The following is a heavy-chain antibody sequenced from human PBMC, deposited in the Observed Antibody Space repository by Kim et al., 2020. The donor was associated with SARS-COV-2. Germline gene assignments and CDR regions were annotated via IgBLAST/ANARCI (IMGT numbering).Heavy chain of an antibody. Sequence: GGSLRLSCAASGFTFDDYAMHWVRQAPGKGLEWVSGISWNSGSIGYADSVKGRFTISRDNAKNSLYLQMNSLRAEDTALYYCAKGGELYSSGLGGYWGQGTLVTVSS. CDR3: AKGGELYSSGLGGY. D-gene: IGHD6-19*01. V-gene: IGHV3-9*01. J-gene: IGHJ4*02. CDR2: ISWNSGSI. CDR1: GFTFDDYA.